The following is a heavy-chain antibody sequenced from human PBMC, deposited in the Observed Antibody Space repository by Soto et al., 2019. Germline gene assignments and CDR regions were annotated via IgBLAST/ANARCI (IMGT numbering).Heavy chain of an antibody. J-gene: IGHJ4*02. CDR1: GGSISSGGYS. CDR3: ATLHLGYCSGGSCPNDY. Sequence: QLQLQESGSGLVKPSQTLSLTCAVSGGSISSGGYSWSWIRQPPGKGLEWIGYIYHSGSTYYNPSLKSRVTISVDRSKNQFSLKLSSVTAADTAVYYCATLHLGYCSGGSCPNDYWGQGTLVTVSS. CDR2: IYHSGST. D-gene: IGHD2-15*01. V-gene: IGHV4-30-2*01.